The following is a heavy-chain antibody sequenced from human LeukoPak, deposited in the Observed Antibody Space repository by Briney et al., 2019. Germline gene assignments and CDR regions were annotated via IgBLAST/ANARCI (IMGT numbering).Heavy chain of an antibody. CDR1: GFTFSDYA. V-gene: IGHV3-7*01. D-gene: IGHD6-19*01. J-gene: IGHJ4*02. CDR3: ARDLSSGWVFDY. Sequence: GGSLRLSCAASGFTFSDYAMSWFRQAPGKGLEWVANIKQDGSEKYYLDSVKGRFTISRENAKNSLSLQMNSLRAEDTAVYYCARDLSSGWVFDYWGQGTLVTVSS. CDR2: IKQDGSEK.